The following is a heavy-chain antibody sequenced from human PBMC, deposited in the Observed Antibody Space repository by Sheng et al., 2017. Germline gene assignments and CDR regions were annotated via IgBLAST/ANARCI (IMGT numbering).Heavy chain of an antibody. V-gene: IGHV3-11*04. CDR2: ISASGSSI. CDR3: ARDNGAVASDFDH. Sequence: QVQLVESGGDLVKPGGSLRLSCAASGFTFSDYSMTWIRQAPGKGPEWVSYISASGSSIEYADSVKGRFFISRDNAKNSLFLEMSSLRAEDTAVYYCARDNGAVASDFDHWGQGTLVTVSS. CDR1: GFTFSDYS. J-gene: IGHJ4*02. D-gene: IGHD6-19*01.